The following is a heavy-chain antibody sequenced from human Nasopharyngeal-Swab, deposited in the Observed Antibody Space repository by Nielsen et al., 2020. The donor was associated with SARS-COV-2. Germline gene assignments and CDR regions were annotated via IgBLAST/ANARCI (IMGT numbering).Heavy chain of an antibody. D-gene: IGHD3-3*01. J-gene: IGHJ5*02. CDR2: IDQDGSED. CDR3: ATDGSGYPT. Sequence: GGSLRLSCAASGFSVSRYWMSWVRQAPGKGLEWVANIDQDGSEDYYVDSVKDRFTISRDNAKNSLYLQMNSLTAEDTAVYYCATDGSGYPTWGQGTLVTVSS. V-gene: IGHV3-7*01. CDR1: GFSVSRYW.